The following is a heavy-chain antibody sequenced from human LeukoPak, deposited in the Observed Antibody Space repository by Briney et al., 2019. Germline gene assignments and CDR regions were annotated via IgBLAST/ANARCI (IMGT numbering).Heavy chain of an antibody. CDR3: AKGPSGYCSSTSCYSYYYGMDV. V-gene: IGHV3-30*18. J-gene: IGHJ6*04. CDR2: ISIGGSNK. CDR1: GLHFSSHG. Sequence: GGALRLSCAGSGLHFSSHGLDWVRQGPGQGVEWVAVISIGGSNKYYADSVKGRFTISRDNSKNTLYLQMNSLRAEDTAVYYCAKGPSGYCSSTSCYSYYYGMDVWGKGTTVTVSS. D-gene: IGHD2-2*02.